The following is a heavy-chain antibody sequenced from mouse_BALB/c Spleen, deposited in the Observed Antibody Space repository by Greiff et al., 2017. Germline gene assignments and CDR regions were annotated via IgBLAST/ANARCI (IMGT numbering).Heavy chain of an antibody. Sequence: VQLQQPGAELVKPGASVKLSCKASGYTFTSYWMHWVKQRPGQGLEWIGEINPSNGRTNYNEKFKSKATLTVDKSSSTAYMQLSSLTSEDSAVYYCARLYYGYDDPYYFDYWGQGTTLTVSS. D-gene: IGHD2-2*01. CDR2: INPSNGRT. CDR1: GYTFTSYW. CDR3: ARLYYGYDDPYYFDY. V-gene: IGHV1S81*02. J-gene: IGHJ2*01.